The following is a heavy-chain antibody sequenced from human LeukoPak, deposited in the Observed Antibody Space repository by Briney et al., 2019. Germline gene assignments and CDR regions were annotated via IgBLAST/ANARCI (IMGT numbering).Heavy chain of an antibody. CDR2: IYTSGST. Sequence: GSLRLSCAASGFTFSSYEMNWVRQAPGKGLEWIGRIYTSGSTNYNPSLKRVTISVDTSKNQFSLKLSSVTAADTAVYYCARAGILTGYYYFDYWGQGTLVTVSS. CDR3: ARAGILTGYYYFDY. V-gene: IGHV4-4*08. CDR1: GFTFSSYE. D-gene: IGHD3-9*01. J-gene: IGHJ4*02.